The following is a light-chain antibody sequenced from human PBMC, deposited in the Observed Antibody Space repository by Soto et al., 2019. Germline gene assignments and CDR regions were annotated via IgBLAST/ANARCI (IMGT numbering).Light chain of an antibody. J-gene: IGKJ2*01. CDR1: QSISSE. CDR3: QQGHYWPLT. CDR2: GAS. V-gene: IGKV3-15*01. Sequence: EIVMTQSPATLSVSPGERATLSCRASQSISSELAWYQQRPGQPPRLLIYGASTRATGVPDRFTGSGSGSDFTLTISGLQSEDFAVYYCQQGHYWPLTFGQGTRLEI.